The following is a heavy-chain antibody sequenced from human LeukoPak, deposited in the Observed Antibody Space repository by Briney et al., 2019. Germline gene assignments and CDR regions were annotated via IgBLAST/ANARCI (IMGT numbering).Heavy chain of an antibody. J-gene: IGHJ4*02. D-gene: IGHD3-10*01. V-gene: IGHV5-51*01. Sequence: GESLKISCKGSGYSFTSYWIGWVRQMPGKGLEWMGIIYPGDSDTRCSPSFQGQVTISADKSISTAYLQWSSLKASDTAMYYCATIMVRGVNKKGWDYWSQGTLVTVSS. CDR2: IYPGDSDT. CDR1: GYSFTSYW. CDR3: ATIMVRGVNKKGWDY.